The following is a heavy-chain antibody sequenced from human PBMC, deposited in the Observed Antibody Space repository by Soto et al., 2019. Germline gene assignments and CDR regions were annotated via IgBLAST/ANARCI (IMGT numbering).Heavy chain of an antibody. J-gene: IGHJ6*02. CDR3: ARRGTYCSSTSCYLGSSFRDYYGMDV. CDR1: GYSFTSYW. V-gene: IGHV5-51*01. Sequence: PGESLKISCKGSGYSFTSYWIGWVRQMPEKGLEWMGIIYPGDSDTRYSPSFQGQVTISADKSISTAYLQWSSLKASDTAMYYCARRGTYCSSTSCYLGSSFRDYYGMDVWGQGTTVTVSS. D-gene: IGHD2-2*01. CDR2: IYPGDSDT.